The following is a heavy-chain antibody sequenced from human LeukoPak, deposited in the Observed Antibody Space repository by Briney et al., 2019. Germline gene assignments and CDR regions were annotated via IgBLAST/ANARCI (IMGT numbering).Heavy chain of an antibody. CDR1: GGSITDYY. J-gene: IGHJ6*03. CDR3: ARRYRDQLLRYYYYYYMYV. Sequence: PSETLSLTCALSGGSITDYYYNWVRQPPGKGLEWIGEINHSGSTTYNPSPKGRVIMAVDTSKNQFSLKLTSVTAADTAVYYCARRYRDQLLRYYYYYYMYVWGKGTTGTISS. CDR2: INHSGST. D-gene: IGHD2-2*01. V-gene: IGHV4-34*01.